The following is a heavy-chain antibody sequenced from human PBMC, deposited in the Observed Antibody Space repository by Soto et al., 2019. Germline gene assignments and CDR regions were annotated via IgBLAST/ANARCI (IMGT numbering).Heavy chain of an antibody. J-gene: IGHJ4*02. V-gene: IGHV4-4*02. Sequence: QVQLQESGPGLVKPSGTLSLTCAVSGGSISSSNWWSWVRQPPGKGLEWIGEIYHSGSTNYNPSRKSRVTISVDKSTNQFSLKQSSVTAADTAVYYCASRGGDSSGYYLDYWGQGTLVTVSS. CDR1: GGSISSSNW. CDR3: ASRGGDSSGYYLDY. CDR2: IYHSGST. D-gene: IGHD3-22*01.